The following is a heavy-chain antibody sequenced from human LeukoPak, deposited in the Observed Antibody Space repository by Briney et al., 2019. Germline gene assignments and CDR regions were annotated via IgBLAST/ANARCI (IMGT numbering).Heavy chain of an antibody. V-gene: IGHV4-61*02. Sequence: SETLSLTCTVSGASISSGSYYWSWIRQPAGKGLEWIGRIFTCGNTNYNPSLKSRVTISVDASKNQFSLKLSSVTAADTAVYYCARGVLTRGDIWGQGTMVTVSS. CDR3: ARGVLTRGDI. J-gene: IGHJ3*02. CDR1: GASISSGSYY. CDR2: IFTCGNT. D-gene: IGHD2-2*01.